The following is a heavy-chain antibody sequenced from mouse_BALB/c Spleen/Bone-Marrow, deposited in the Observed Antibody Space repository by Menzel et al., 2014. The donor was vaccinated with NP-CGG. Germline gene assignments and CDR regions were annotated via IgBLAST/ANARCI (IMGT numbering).Heavy chain of an antibody. CDR1: GYTFSSYW. D-gene: IGHD4-1*01. J-gene: IGHJ3*01. V-gene: IGHV1-9*01. CDR3: ARELGDY. Sequence: VQLQHSGAELMKPGASVKISCKATGYTFSSYWIEWVKQRPGHGLEWIGEILPGSGSTNYNEKFKGKATFTADTSSSTAYMQLSSLTSGDSAVYYCARELGDYWGQGTLVTVSA. CDR2: ILPGSGST.